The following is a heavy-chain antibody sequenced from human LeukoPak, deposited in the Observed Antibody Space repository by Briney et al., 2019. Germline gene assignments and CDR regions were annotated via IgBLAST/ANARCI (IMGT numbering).Heavy chain of an antibody. V-gene: IGHV3-7*01. CDR2: IKQDGSEK. D-gene: IGHD1-26*01. CDR1: GFTFTKCW. Sequence: QTGGSLRLSCAASGFTFTKCWMSWVRQAPGKGLEWVATIKQDGSEKYDVDSVKGRFTISRDNAKDTLYLHMNSLTAEDTAVYYCARGAKWAYYFDYWGQGTLVTVSS. CDR3: ARGAKWAYYFDY. J-gene: IGHJ4*02.